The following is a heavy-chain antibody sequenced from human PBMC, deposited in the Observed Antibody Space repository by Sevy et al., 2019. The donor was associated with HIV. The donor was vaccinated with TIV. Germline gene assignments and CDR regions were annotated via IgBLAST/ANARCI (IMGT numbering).Heavy chain of an antibody. CDR1: GFTFSDYY. CDR3: ARDTITMVQGVIGDYYGMDV. D-gene: IGHD3-10*01. J-gene: IGHJ6*02. CDR2: ISSSSYT. V-gene: IGHV3-11*06. Sequence: GGSLRLSCAASGFTFSDYYMSWIRQAPGKGLEWVSYISSSSYTNYADSVKGRFTISRDNAKDSLYLQMNSLRAEDTAVYYCARDTITMVQGVIGDYYGMDVWGQGTTVTVSS.